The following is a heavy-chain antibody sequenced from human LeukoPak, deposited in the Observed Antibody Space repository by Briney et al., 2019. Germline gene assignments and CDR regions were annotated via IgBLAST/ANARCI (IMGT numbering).Heavy chain of an antibody. D-gene: IGHD6-13*01. CDR2: IYPGDSDP. V-gene: IGHV5-51*01. CDR3: ARHGLGSSWFGFDY. CDR1: GYTFTTYW. Sequence: GESLKISCKGSGYTFTTYWIGWVRQMSGKGLEWMGIIYPGDSDPRYSPSFQGQVTISADTSISTAYLQWSSLKASDSAMYYCARHGLGSSWFGFDYWGQGTLVTVSS. J-gene: IGHJ4*02.